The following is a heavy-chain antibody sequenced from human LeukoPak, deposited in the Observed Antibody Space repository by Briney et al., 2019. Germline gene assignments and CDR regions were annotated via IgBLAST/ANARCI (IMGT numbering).Heavy chain of an antibody. V-gene: IGHV4-59*08. J-gene: IGHJ5*02. CDR3: ATTGYSSGCGWFDP. CDR1: GGSINSYY. D-gene: IGHD6-19*01. CDR2: IYYSGST. Sequence: SETLSLTCTVSGGSINSYYWSWIRQPPGKGLEWIGYIYYSGSTNYNPSLKSRVTISVDTSKNQFSLKLSSVTAADTAVYYCATTGYSSGCGWFDPWGQGTLVTVSS.